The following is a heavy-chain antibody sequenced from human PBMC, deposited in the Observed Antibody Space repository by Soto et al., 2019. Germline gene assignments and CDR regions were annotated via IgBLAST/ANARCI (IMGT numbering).Heavy chain of an antibody. Sequence: PGGSLRLSCAASGFTFSSYSMNWVRQAPGKGLEWVSSISSGGSQTYYLESVKGRFTISRDNSKNTVSLLLNSLRADDTAVYYCAKEGSPPFFQHWGQGTLVTVSS. V-gene: IGHV3-23*01. J-gene: IGHJ4*02. CDR3: AKEGSPPFFQH. CDR2: ISSGGSQT. CDR1: GFTFSSYS. D-gene: IGHD3-10*01.